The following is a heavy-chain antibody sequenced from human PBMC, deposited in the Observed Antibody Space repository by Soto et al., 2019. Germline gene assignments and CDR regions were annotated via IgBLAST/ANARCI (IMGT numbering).Heavy chain of an antibody. CDR3: ARRGPVTGLAY. D-gene: IGHD1-20*01. J-gene: IGHJ4*02. CDR1: GFTFSSYW. Sequence: EVQLVESGGGLVQPGGSLRLSCAASGFTFSSYWMHWVRQAPGKGLVWVSRLNTDESSTTYADSVKGRFTISRDNANNTLYRQMNSLRAEDTAVYYCARRGPVTGLAYWGQGTLVTVSS. CDR2: LNTDESST. V-gene: IGHV3-74*01.